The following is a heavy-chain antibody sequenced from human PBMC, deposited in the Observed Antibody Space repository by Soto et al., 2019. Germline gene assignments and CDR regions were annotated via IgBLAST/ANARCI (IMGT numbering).Heavy chain of an antibody. CDR1: GGTFSSYT. CDR2: IIPILGIA. D-gene: IGHD3-22*01. CDR3: ARDEYYYDSSGYFDY. Sequence: GASVKVSCKASGGTFSSYTISWVRQAPGQGLEWMGRIIPILGIANYAQKFQGRVTITADKSTSTAYMELSSLRSEDTAVYYCARDEYYYDSSGYFDYWGQGTLVTVSS. J-gene: IGHJ4*02. V-gene: IGHV1-69*04.